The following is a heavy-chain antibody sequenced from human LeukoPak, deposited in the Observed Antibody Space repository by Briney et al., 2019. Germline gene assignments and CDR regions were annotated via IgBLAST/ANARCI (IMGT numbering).Heavy chain of an antibody. CDR1: GFTFSIYS. CDR2: ISSSSYI. Sequence: PGGSLRLSCAASGFTFSIYSMNWVRQAPGKGLEWVSSISSSSYIYYADSVKGRFTISRDNAKNSLYLQMNSLRAEDTAVYYCARATIADYYDSSVKSGTDYWGQGTLVTVSS. V-gene: IGHV3-21*01. CDR3: ARATIADYYDSSVKSGTDY. D-gene: IGHD3-22*01. J-gene: IGHJ4*02.